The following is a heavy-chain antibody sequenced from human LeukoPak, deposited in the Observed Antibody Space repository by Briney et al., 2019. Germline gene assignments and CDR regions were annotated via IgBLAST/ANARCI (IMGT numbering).Heavy chain of an antibody. Sequence: VASVKVSCTASGGTFSSYAISWVRQAPGQGLEWMGGIIPIFGTANYAQKFQGRVTITADESTSTAYMELSSLRPEDTAVYYCASVYYYDSSGYLHYWGQGTLVTVSS. CDR1: GGTFSSYA. CDR2: IIPIFGTA. V-gene: IGHV1-69*13. CDR3: ASVYYYDSSGYLHY. D-gene: IGHD3-22*01. J-gene: IGHJ4*02.